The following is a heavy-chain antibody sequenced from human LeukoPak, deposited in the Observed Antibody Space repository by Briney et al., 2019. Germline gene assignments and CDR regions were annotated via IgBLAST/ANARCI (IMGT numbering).Heavy chain of an antibody. CDR3: ARVTRGVYYDSSGSFGY. D-gene: IGHD3-22*01. CDR2: ISAYNGNT. J-gene: IGHJ4*02. CDR1: GYTFTSYG. Sequence: ASVKVSCKASGYTFTSYGISWVRQAPGRGLEWMGWISAYNGNTNYAQKLQGRVTMTTDTSTSTAYMELRSLRSDDTAVYYCARVTRGVYYDSSGSFGYWGQGTLVTVSS. V-gene: IGHV1-18*01.